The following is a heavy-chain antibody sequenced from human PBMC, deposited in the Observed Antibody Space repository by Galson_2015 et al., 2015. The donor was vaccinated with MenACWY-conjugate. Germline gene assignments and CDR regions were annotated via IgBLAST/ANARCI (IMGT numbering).Heavy chain of an antibody. J-gene: IGHJ4*02. CDR2: ISISSSYI. V-gene: IGHV3-21*01. CDR3: ARDYARLEWLSAYYFDY. Sequence: SLRLSCAASGFIFSSHTMNWVRQAPGKGPEWVSSISISSSYIYYADSVKGRFTISRDNAKNSLYLQMNSLTAEDTAVYYCARDYARLEWLSAYYFDYWGQGTPVTVSS. D-gene: IGHD3-3*01. CDR1: GFIFSSHT.